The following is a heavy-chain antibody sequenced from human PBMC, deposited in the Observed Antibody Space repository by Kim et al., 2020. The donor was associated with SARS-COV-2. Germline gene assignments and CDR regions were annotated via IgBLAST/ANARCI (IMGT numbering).Heavy chain of an antibody. J-gene: IGHJ1*01. CDR1: GGSFSGYY. V-gene: IGHV4-34*01. Sequence: SETLSLTCAVYGGSFSGYYWSWIRQPPGKGLEWIGEINHSGSTNYNPSLKSRVTISVDTSKNQFSLKLSSVTAADTAVYYCARGPDYVWGSYRNKGYFQHWGQGTLVTVSS. CDR3: ARGPDYVWGSYRNKGYFQH. D-gene: IGHD3-16*02. CDR2: INHSGST.